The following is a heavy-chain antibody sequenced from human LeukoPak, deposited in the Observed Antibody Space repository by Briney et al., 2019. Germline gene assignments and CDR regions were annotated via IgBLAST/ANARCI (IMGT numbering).Heavy chain of an antibody. D-gene: IGHD3-22*01. Sequence: PSQTLSLTCTVSGGSISSGDYYWSWIRQPPGKGLEWIGYIYYSGSTYYNPSLKSRVTISVDTSKNQFSLRLSSVTAADTAVYYCARAGRGHYYDSSGRRITFDYWGQGTLVTVSS. CDR3: ARAGRGHYYDSSGRRITFDY. CDR1: GGSISSGDYY. CDR2: IYYSGST. J-gene: IGHJ4*02. V-gene: IGHV4-30-4*01.